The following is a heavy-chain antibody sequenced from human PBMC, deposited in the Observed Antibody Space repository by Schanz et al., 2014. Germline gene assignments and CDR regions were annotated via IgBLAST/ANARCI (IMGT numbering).Heavy chain of an antibody. CDR2: IYHSGNT. D-gene: IGHD4-17*01. V-gene: IGHV4-4*02. CDR1: GASISSSNW. J-gene: IGHJ6*03. CDR3: ARGNNFDYGDAFFNDYYCYMDV. Sequence: QVQLQESGPGLVKPSGTLSLTCAVSGASISSSNWWSWVRQPPGKGLEWIGEIYHSGNTNYNASLKSRVTISVDTSKNQFSLKLSSVTAADTAVYYGARGNNFDYGDAFFNDYYCYMDVWGKGTTVTVSS.